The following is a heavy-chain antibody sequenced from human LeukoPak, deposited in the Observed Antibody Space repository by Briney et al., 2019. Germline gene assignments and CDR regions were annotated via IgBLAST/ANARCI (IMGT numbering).Heavy chain of an antibody. CDR3: VKAYTTSGTYLEP. CDR2: IGANGVDT. D-gene: IGHD1-26*01. CDR1: GFTFSTYA. V-gene: IGHV3-23*01. Sequence: GGSLRLSCTASGFTFSTYAMGWARQAPGKGLEWVSGIGANGVDTFYADSAKGRFTIPRDNSKNTVYLQMNSLRAEDTALYYCVKAYTTSGTYLEPWGQGTLVTVSS. J-gene: IGHJ4*02.